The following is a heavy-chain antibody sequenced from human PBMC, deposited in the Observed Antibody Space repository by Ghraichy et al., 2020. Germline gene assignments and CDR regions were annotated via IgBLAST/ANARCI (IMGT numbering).Heavy chain of an antibody. CDR1: GFTLSFYA. Sequence: ESLNISCSASGFTLSFYAMHWVRQAPGKGLEYVSGISSNGGSTYYADSVKGRFTISRDNSKNTLYIQMSSLRPEDTALYYCVKDRKSSLRDGFNAFDSWGQGALVTVSS. J-gene: IGHJ4*02. CDR2: ISSNGGST. V-gene: IGHV3-64*03. D-gene: IGHD5-24*01. CDR3: VKDRKSSLRDGFNAFDS.